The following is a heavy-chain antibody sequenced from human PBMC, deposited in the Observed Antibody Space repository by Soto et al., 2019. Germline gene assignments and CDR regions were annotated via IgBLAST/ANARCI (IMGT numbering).Heavy chain of an antibody. J-gene: IGHJ4*02. CDR1: GYIFTNYG. CDR3: ASDESRLRSNFDC. CDR2: FDVGNFDT. D-gene: IGHD2-15*01. V-gene: IGHV1-3*01. Sequence: ASVKVSCKASGYIFTNYGIHLVRQAPGQMLELIVWFDVGNFDTEYSQRVQDRLTITRYTSASTSDIELTSLRSEDTSVYYCASDESRLRSNFDCWGQGTLVTVSS.